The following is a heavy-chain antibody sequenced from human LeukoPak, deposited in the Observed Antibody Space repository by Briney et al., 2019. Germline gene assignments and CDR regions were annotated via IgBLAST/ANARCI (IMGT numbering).Heavy chain of an antibody. J-gene: IGHJ4*02. V-gene: IGHV1-8*01. CDR2: MSPNSGNT. CDR1: GYTFTNYD. Sequence: ASVKVSCKASGYTFTNYDINWVRQATGQGLEWMGWMSPNSGNTGYAQKFQGKVTMTSNTSITTAYMELSSLRFEDTAMYYCARARGRWLQFGFDYWGQGTLVTVSS. D-gene: IGHD5-24*01. CDR3: ARARGRWLQFGFDY.